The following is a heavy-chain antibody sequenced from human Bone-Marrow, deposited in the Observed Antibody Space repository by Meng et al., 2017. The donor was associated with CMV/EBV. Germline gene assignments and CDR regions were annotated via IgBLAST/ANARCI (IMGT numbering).Heavy chain of an antibody. V-gene: IGHV1-2*02. CDR2: INPNSGGT. CDR1: GYTFTGYY. CDR3: ARAQLGITMIRGVTPYFDY. J-gene: IGHJ4*02. D-gene: IGHD3-10*01. Sequence: APVKVSCKASGYTFTGYYMHWVRQAPGQGLEWMGWINPNSGGTNYAQKFQGRVTMSRDTSISTDYMEVRRLRSDDTAVYYCARAQLGITMIRGVTPYFDYWGQGTLDTVSS.